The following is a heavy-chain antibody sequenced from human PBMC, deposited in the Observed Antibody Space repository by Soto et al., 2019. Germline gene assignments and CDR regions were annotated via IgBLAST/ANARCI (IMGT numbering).Heavy chain of an antibody. Sequence: ASVKVSCKASGYTFTSYGISWVRQAPGQGLEWMGWISAYNGNTNYAQKLQGRVTMTTDTSTSTAYMELRSLRSDDTAVYYCARDRIHYYDSTQIYLDYWGQGTLVTVSS. D-gene: IGHD3-22*01. CDR1: GYTFTSYG. J-gene: IGHJ4*02. CDR2: ISAYNGNT. CDR3: ARDRIHYYDSTQIYLDY. V-gene: IGHV1-18*04.